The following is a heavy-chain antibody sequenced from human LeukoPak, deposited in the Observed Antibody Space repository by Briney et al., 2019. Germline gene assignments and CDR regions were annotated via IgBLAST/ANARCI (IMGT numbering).Heavy chain of an antibody. V-gene: IGHV3-15*01. D-gene: IGHD2-2*01. CDR1: GFTFSNAW. J-gene: IGHJ6*03. CDR3: TTDGCSSTSCYGYYYYYMDV. CDR2: IKNKTDGGTT. Sequence: PGGSLRLSCAASGFTFSNAWMSWVRQAPGKGLEWVGRIKNKTDGGTTDYAAPVKGRFTISRDDSKNTLYLQMNSLKTEDTAVYYCTTDGCSSTSCYGYYYYYMDVWGKGTTVTVSS.